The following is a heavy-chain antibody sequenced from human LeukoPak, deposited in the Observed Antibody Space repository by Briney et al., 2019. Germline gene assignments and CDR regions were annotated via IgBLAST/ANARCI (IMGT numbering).Heavy chain of an antibody. D-gene: IGHD3-9*01. CDR2: INPNSGGT. J-gene: IGHJ3*02. V-gene: IGHV1-2*02. CDR3: ARVSIVRYFDWRPGDSFNI. CDR1: GYTFTGYY. Sequence: VSVNLSCKSSGYTFTGYYIHWVRQAPGQALVWMGWINPNSGGTNYAQKFQGRVIMTRDTSINTAYLELSRLKSDDTAVYYCARVSIVRYFDWRPGDSFNIWGQGTMVTVSS.